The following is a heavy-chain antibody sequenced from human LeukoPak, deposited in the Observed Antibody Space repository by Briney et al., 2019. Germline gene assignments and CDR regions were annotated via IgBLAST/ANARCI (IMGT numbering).Heavy chain of an antibody. Sequence: ASVKVSCKASGYTFTSYGISWVRQAHGQGLEWMGWISAYNGNTNYAQKLQGRVTMTTDTSTSTAYMELRSLRSDDTAVYYCARGHDILTGYYTAGDFDYWGQGTLVTVSS. CDR1: GYTFTSYG. D-gene: IGHD3-9*01. J-gene: IGHJ4*02. CDR3: ARGHDILTGYYTAGDFDY. V-gene: IGHV1-18*01. CDR2: ISAYNGNT.